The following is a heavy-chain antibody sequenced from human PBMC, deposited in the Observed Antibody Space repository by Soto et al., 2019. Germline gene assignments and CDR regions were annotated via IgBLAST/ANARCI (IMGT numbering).Heavy chain of an antibody. CDR1: GFTFTSYG. J-gene: IGHJ6*02. D-gene: IGHD2-2*01. CDR2: IIPFFDTA. CDR3: ARHDCISSSCYYYYYYVMDV. Sequence: ASVKVSCKASGFTFTSYGISWVRQAPGQGLEWMGGIIPFFDTANYAQQFQGRVTITADEFTRTADMELSSLTSEDTALYYCARHDCISSSCYYYYYYVMDVWRQGTTVTVSS. V-gene: IGHV1-69*13.